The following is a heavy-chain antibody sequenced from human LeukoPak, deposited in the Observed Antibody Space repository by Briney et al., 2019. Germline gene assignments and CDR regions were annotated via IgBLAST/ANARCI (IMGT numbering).Heavy chain of an antibody. D-gene: IGHD6-19*01. CDR3: VRGWYGSDY. J-gene: IGHJ4*01. Sequence: EPGGPLRLSCAASGFAFNSYWMHWVRQAPGKGLVWVSHINSDGSSTTYADSVKGRFTISRDNAKNTLYLQMNSLRAEDTAVYYCVRGWYGSDYWGHGTLVTVSS. V-gene: IGHV3-74*01. CDR1: GFAFNSYW. CDR2: INSDGSST.